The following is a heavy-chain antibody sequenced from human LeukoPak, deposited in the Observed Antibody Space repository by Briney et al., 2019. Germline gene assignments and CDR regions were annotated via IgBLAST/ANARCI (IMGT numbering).Heavy chain of an antibody. V-gene: IGHV1-69*13. CDR3: ARENWVLPYYYFGMDV. J-gene: IGHJ6*02. D-gene: IGHD7-27*01. CDR1: GGTSSDYA. CDR2: IFPISGPT. Sequence: SVKVSCKASGGTSSDYAINWVRQAPGQGLEWMGGIFPISGPTNYAQKFQGRVTITADESTNTVYMELSSLRSEDTAVYYCARENWVLPYYYFGMDVWGPGTTVTVPS.